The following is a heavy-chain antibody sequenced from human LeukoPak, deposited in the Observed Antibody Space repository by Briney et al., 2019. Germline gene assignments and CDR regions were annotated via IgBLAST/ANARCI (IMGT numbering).Heavy chain of an antibody. D-gene: IGHD4-17*01. CDR1: AFSLSAYN. CDR2: ISYTGTYI. CDR3: VRDPNGDYIGAFEI. J-gene: IGHJ3*02. V-gene: IGHV3-21*04. Sequence: GGSLRLSCAASAFSLSAYNMNWVRQAPGKGLEWVSFISYTGTYIYYADSVKGRFTISRDNAQNSLYLQMNSLRAEDTAIYYCVRDPNGDYIGAFEIWGQGTLVTVSS.